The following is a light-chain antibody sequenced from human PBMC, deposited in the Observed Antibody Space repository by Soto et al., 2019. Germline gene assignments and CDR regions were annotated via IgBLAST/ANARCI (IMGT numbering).Light chain of an antibody. V-gene: IGKV1-5*03. CDR1: QSISSW. CDR2: KAS. CDR3: QRYNSYSWT. Sequence: DIQMTQSPSTLSASVGDRVTITCRASQSISSWLAWYQQKPGKAPKLLIYKASSLESGVPSRFSGSGSGTEFTLTISSLQPDDFATYYYQRYNSYSWTFGQGTKVEIK. J-gene: IGKJ1*01.